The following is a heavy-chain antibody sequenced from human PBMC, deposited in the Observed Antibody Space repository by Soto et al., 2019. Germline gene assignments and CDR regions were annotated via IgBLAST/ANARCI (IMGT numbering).Heavy chain of an antibody. J-gene: IGHJ5*02. V-gene: IGHV3-30*18. D-gene: IGHD4-17*01. Sequence: QVQLVQSGGGAVQPGRFLRLSCVASGFIFSNSAMHWVRQAPGKGLEWVAVISHDGSKDYYTDSVKGRFTISRDNSRNTLYLEMNSLRVEDTAVYYCAKRIDYGDYILIGALGTWGQGTLVTVST. CDR3: AKRIDYGDYILIGALGT. CDR1: GFIFSNSA. CDR2: ISHDGSKD.